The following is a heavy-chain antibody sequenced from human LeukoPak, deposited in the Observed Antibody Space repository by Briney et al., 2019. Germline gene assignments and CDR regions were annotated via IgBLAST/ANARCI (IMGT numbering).Heavy chain of an antibody. CDR2: IYPGDSDT. CDR1: GYYFPSYW. CDR3: ARPNYYGSGSPAGY. V-gene: IGHV5-51*01. D-gene: IGHD3-10*01. Sequence: GESLKISCKGSGYYFPSYWIGWVRRTPGKGLEWMRIIYPGDSDTTYSPSFQGQVTISADKSISTAYLQWSSLKASDTAMYYCARPNYYGSGSPAGYWGQGTLVTVSS. J-gene: IGHJ4*02.